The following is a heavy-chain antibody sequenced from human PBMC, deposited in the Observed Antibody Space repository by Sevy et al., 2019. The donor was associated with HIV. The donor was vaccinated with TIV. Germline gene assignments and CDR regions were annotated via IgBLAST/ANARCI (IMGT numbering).Heavy chain of an antibody. CDR1: GDSISGYY. CDR2: IYYSGRT. J-gene: IGHJ6*02. Sequence: SETLSLTCTVSGDSISGYYWSWIRQPPGKGLEWIGYIYYSGRTNYNPSLKSRVTISEDTSKNQLSLKLSSVTAADTAVYYCARGAPYYYYGMDVWGQGTSVTVSS. CDR3: ARGAPYYYYGMDV. V-gene: IGHV4-59*01.